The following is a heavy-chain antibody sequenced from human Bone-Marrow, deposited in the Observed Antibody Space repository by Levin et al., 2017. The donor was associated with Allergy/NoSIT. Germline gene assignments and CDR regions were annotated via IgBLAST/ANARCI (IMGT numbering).Heavy chain of an antibody. J-gene: IGHJ4*02. Sequence: ASVKVSCKASGYTFTSYYLHWVRQAPGQGLEWMGIINPTGGTTNYAQKFQGRVTMTRDTSTSTVYMELSSLKSEDTAVYYCARAEFGDSSGYSSNIYFDYWGQGTLVTVSS. CDR1: GYTFTSYY. D-gene: IGHD3-22*01. V-gene: IGHV1-46*01. CDR3: ARAEFGDSSGYSSNIYFDY. CDR2: INPTGGTT.